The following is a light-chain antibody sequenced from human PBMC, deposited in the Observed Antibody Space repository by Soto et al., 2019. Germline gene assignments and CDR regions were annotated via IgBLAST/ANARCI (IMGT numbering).Light chain of an antibody. J-gene: IGLJ1*01. CDR1: SSDVGGYNY. CDR2: DVS. Sequence: QSALTQPASVSGSPGQSITISCTGTSSDVGGYNYVSWYQQFPGKVPKLMIYDVSNRPSGVSYRFSGSKSGNTASLTISGLQAEDEADYYCSSYRGSSTYVFGTGTKVTVL. V-gene: IGLV2-14*01. CDR3: SSYRGSSTYV.